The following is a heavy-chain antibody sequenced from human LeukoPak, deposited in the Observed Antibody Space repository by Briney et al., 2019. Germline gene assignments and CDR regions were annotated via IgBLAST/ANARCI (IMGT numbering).Heavy chain of an antibody. D-gene: IGHD2-8*01. CDR2: IIPKSATT. V-gene: IGHV1-69*13. CDR1: GGIFNSYA. CDR3: ATAPLGYCTHGVCYTNDF. J-gene: IGHJ4*01. Sequence: ASVKVSCTASGGIFNSYAISWVRQAPGQGLEWMGAIIPKSATTNYAQRFQGRATFTADEGTTTAYMELGGLTSGDTAIYYCATAPLGYCTHGVCYTNDFWGQGTLITVSS.